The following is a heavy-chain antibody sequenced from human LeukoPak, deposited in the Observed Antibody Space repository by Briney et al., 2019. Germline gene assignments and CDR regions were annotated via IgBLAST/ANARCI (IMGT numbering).Heavy chain of an antibody. CDR3: ARGGYCSGGSCYESHAFDI. CDR1: GYTFTSYG. D-gene: IGHD2-15*01. V-gene: IGHV1-18*01. CDR2: ISAYNGNT. J-gene: IGHJ3*02. Sequence: GASVKVSCKASGYTFTSYGISWVRQAPGQGLEWMGWISAYNGNTNYAQKLQGRVTMTTDTSTSTAYMELRSLRSDNTAVYYCARGGYCSGGSCYESHAFDIWGQGTMVTVSS.